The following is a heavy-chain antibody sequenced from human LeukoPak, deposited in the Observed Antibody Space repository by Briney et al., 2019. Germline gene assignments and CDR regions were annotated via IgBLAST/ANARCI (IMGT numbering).Heavy chain of an antibody. J-gene: IGHJ5*02. Sequence: SVKVSCKASGGAFSNYATSWVRQAPGQGLEWMGGIIPLFRTPNYAQRFLGRITITADESTKTVFMELRSLRSDDTAVYYCARDPYRPPGIAAAPAGWFDPWGQGTLVTVSS. CDR2: IIPLFRTP. CDR3: ARDPYRPPGIAAAPAGWFDP. D-gene: IGHD6-13*01. V-gene: IGHV1-69*13. CDR1: GGAFSNYA.